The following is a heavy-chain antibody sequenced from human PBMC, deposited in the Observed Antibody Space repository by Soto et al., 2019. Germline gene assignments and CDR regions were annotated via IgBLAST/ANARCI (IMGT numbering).Heavy chain of an antibody. V-gene: IGHV1-18*01. Sequence: GASVKVSCKASGNSFTTYYMHWVRQAPGQGLEWLGWISLYSDGTNYAQKFQGRVSMTTDTSTTTAYMELRSLRSDDTAVYYCARVVPGAEAWFGPWGQGTLVTVSS. J-gene: IGHJ5*02. CDR3: ARVVPGAEAWFGP. CDR2: ISLYSDGT. D-gene: IGHD2-2*01. CDR1: GNSFTTYY.